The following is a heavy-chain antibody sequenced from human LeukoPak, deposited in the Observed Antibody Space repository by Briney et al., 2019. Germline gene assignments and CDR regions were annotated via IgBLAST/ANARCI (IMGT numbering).Heavy chain of an antibody. J-gene: IGHJ6*02. D-gene: IGHD5-24*01. Sequence: VSCXXXGYXXTXYGISWVRQAPGXGLEWMGWISAYNGNTNYAQKLQGRVTMTTDTSTSTAYMELRSLRSDDTAVYYCARGSRDDYNYEGYYYYYGMDVWGQGTTVTVSS. CDR3: ARGSRDDYNYEGYYYYYGMDV. V-gene: IGHV1-18*01. CDR1: GYXXTXYG. CDR2: ISAYNGNT.